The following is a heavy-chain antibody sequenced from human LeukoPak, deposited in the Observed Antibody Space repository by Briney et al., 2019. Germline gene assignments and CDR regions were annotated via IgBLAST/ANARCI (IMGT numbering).Heavy chain of an antibody. CDR1: GFTFSDYA. V-gene: IGHV3-23*01. D-gene: IGHD7-27*01. CDR3: AKDYKVRSGEPPVDY. J-gene: IGHJ4*02. CDR2: IIESGSGA. Sequence: GGSLRLSCIASGFTFSDYAMGWVRQAPGKGREWVAGIIESGSGAWYADSVKGRFTISRDNSKNTLYLEMISLRADDTAVYYCAKDYKVRSGEPPVDYWGQGTLVTVSS.